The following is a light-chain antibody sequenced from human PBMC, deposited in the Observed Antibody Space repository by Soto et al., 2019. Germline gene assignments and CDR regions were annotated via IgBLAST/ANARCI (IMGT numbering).Light chain of an antibody. CDR2: GAS. CDR3: QQYGSSPPT. Sequence: EIVLTQSPGTLSLSPGERATLSCRASQSVSSNYLAWYQRKPGQAPRLLIYGASSRATGIPDRFSGSGSGKDFTLTITRLEPEDFAVYYWQQYGSSPPTFGQGTKVEIK. J-gene: IGKJ1*01. V-gene: IGKV3-20*01. CDR1: QSVSSNY.